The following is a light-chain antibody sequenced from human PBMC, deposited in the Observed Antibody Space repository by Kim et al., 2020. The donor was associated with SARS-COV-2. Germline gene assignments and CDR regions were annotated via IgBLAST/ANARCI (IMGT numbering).Light chain of an antibody. V-gene: IGLV2-8*01. CDR3: SSSAGSINV. CDR2: GVN. Sequence: PGPSVTISCAGTSSDFGGYNYVSWYQQHPGKAPKLIIYGVNKRPSGVPDRFSGSKSGNTASLTVSGLQAEDEADYYCSSSAGSINVFGTGTKVTVL. J-gene: IGLJ1*01. CDR1: SSDFGGYNY.